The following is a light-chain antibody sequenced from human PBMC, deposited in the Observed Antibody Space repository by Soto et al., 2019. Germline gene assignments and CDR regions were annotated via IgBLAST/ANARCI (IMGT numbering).Light chain of an antibody. CDR2: GAS. CDR1: QSVSSNY. V-gene: IGKV3-20*01. CDR3: QQYGSSQT. J-gene: IGKJ1*01. Sequence: EIVFTQSPGTLSLSPAERATLSCRASQSVSSNYLTWYQQKPGQAPRLLIYGASSRATGIPDRFSGSGSGTDFTLTISRLEPEDFAVYYCQQYGSSQTFGQGTKVDIK.